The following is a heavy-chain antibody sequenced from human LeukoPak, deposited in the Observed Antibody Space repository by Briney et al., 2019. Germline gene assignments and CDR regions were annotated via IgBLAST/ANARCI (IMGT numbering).Heavy chain of an antibody. J-gene: IGHJ4*02. CDR3: ARVDSGSYYPFDY. CDR1: GFTFSSYS. V-gene: IGHV3-21*01. CDR2: ISSSSYI. D-gene: IGHD1-26*01. Sequence: GGSLRLSCAASGFTFSSYSMNWVRQAPGKGLEWVSSISSSSYIYYADSVKGRFTISRDNAKNSLYLQMNSLRAEDTAVYYCARVDSGSYYPFDYWGQGTLVTVSS.